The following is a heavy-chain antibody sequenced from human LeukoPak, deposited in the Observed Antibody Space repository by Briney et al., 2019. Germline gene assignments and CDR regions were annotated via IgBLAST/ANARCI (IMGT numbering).Heavy chain of an antibody. CDR2: ISSSGSTI. CDR3: AREVGQWLPTYYFDY. D-gene: IGHD6-19*01. Sequence: GSLRLSCAASGFTLSDYYMSWIRQAPGKGLEWVSYISSSGSTIYYADSVKGRFTISRDNAKNSLYLQMNSLRAEDTAVYYCAREVGQWLPTYYFDYWGQGTLVTVSS. J-gene: IGHJ4*02. V-gene: IGHV3-11*01. CDR1: GFTLSDYY.